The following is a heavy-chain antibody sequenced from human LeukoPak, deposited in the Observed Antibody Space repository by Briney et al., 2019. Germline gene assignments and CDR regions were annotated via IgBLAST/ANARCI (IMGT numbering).Heavy chain of an antibody. Sequence: SETLSLTCAVYGGSFSGYYWSWIRQPPGKGLEWIGEINHSGSTNHNPSLKSRVTISVDTSKNQFSLKLSSVTAADTAVYYCARAGGERDSNYDSSGYGLDYWGQGTLVTVSS. CDR1: GGSFSGYY. CDR3: ARAGGERDSNYDSSGYGLDY. V-gene: IGHV4-34*01. CDR2: INHSGST. D-gene: IGHD3-22*01. J-gene: IGHJ4*02.